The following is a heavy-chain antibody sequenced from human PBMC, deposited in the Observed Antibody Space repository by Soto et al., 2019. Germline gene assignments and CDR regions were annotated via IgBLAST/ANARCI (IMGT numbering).Heavy chain of an antibody. D-gene: IGHD2-2*01. CDR3: ARDTSFYFDY. V-gene: IGHV1-18*01. CDR1: NYTFITYG. CDR2: ITPYNGNT. Sequence: ASVKVSCKASNYTFITYGITWVRQAPGQGLEWVGWITPYNGNTNYGQNFQGRVTMTADTSTSTAYMELGSLTTDDTAVYYCARDTSFYFDYWGQGTRVTLS. J-gene: IGHJ4*02.